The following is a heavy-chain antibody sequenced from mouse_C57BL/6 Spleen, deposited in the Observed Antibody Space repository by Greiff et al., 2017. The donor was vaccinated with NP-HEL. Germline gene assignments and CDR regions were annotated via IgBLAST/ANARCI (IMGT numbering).Heavy chain of an antibody. CDR2: IWRGGST. V-gene: IGHV2-2*01. CDR1: GFSLTSYG. J-gene: IGHJ4*01. CDR3: ARNVPNYYGSSSYAMDY. D-gene: IGHD1-1*01. Sequence: QVQLQQSGPGLVQPSQSLSITCTVSGFSLTSYGVHWVRQSPGKGLAWLGFIWRGGSTDYNAAFISRLSISKDNSKSQVFFKMNSLQADDTAIYYCARNVPNYYGSSSYAMDYWGQGTSVTVSS.